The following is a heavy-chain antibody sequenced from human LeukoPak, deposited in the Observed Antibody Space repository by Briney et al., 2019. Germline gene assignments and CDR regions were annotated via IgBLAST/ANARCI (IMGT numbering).Heavy chain of an antibody. J-gene: IGHJ4*02. CDR1: GFTFSSYA. D-gene: IGHD6-19*01. V-gene: IGHV3-23*01. CDR2: ISGSGGST. CDR3: ANPPHGSGWYYFDY. Sequence: PGGSLRLSCAASGFTFSSYAMSWVRQAPGKGLEWVSAISGSGGSTYYADSVKGRFTISRDNSKNTLYLQMNSLRAEDTAVYHCANPPHGSGWYYFDYWGQGTLVTVSS.